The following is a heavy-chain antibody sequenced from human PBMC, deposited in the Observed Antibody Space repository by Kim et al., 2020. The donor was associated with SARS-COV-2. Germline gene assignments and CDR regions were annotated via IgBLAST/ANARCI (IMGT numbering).Heavy chain of an antibody. CDR1: GGSISSSSYY. J-gene: IGHJ6*02. D-gene: IGHD6-19*01. V-gene: IGHV4-39*01. Sequence: SETLSLTCTVSGGSISSSSYYWGWIRQPPGKGLEWIGSIYYSGSTYYNPSLKSRVTISVDTSKNQFSLKLSPVTAADTAVYYCARHSGSSGWYRYYYYYGMDVWGQGTTVTASS. CDR3: ARHSGSSGWYRYYYYYGMDV. CDR2: IYYSGST.